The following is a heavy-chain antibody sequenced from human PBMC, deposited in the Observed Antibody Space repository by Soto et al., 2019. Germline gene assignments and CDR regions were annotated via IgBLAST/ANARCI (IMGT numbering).Heavy chain of an antibody. D-gene: IGHD3-10*01. Sequence: EVQLLDSGGGSVQPGGSLRLSCAASGFPFINCAMHWVRQAPGKGLEWVSAISGSGGRTYYGDSVKGRFTISRDNSKDTLYLHMNRLTAEDTAVYFCAKEGVRDSSISLYFFDQWGQGTLVTVSS. CDR3: AKEGVRDSSISLYFFDQ. J-gene: IGHJ4*02. CDR1: GFPFINCA. CDR2: ISGSGGRT. V-gene: IGHV3-23*01.